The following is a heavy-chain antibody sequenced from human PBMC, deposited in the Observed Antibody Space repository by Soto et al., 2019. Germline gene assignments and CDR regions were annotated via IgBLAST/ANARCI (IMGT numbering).Heavy chain of an antibody. Sequence: QVQLQESGPGLVKPSETLSLTCSVSGGSISRYYCSWVRQPPGKGLEWIGHMHYSGNTRYNPSLKRRPTVSLDTSKNQFSLKLSSVTAADTAVYHCATSTGWPGFDFWGQGTLATVSS. D-gene: IGHD2-8*02. CDR3: ATSTGWPGFDF. J-gene: IGHJ4*02. CDR2: MHYSGNT. V-gene: IGHV4-59*08. CDR1: GGSISRYY.